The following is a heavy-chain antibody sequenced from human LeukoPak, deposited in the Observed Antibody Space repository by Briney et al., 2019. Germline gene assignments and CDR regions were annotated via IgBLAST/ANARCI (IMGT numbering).Heavy chain of an antibody. D-gene: IGHD6-19*01. J-gene: IGHJ6*02. CDR1: GGSISSYY. CDR2: IYYSGST. V-gene: IGHV4-59*08. CDR3: ARQGMCSSGSGYYYGMDV. Sequence: PSETLSLTCTVSGGSISSYYWSWIRQPPGKGLEWIGYIYYSGSTNYNPSLKSRVTISVDTSKNQFSLKLSSVTAADTAVYYCARQGMCSSGSGYYYGMDVWGQGTTVTVSS.